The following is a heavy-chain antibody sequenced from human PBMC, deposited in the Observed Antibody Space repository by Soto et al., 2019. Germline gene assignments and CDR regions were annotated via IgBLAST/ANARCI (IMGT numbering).Heavy chain of an antibody. CDR3: ARGEERITIFGVAFYYFDY. Sequence: GGSLRLSCAASGFTFSSYAMHWVRQAPGKGLEWVAVISYDGSNKYYADSVKGRFTISRDNSKNTLYLQMNSLRAEDTAVYYCARGEERITIFGVAFYYFDYWGQGTLVTVSS. V-gene: IGHV3-30-3*01. J-gene: IGHJ4*02. D-gene: IGHD3-3*01. CDR1: GFTFSSYA. CDR2: ISYDGSNK.